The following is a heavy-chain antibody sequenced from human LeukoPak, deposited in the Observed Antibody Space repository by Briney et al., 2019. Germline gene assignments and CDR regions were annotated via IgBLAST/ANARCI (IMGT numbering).Heavy chain of an antibody. CDR1: GYTFTGYY. CDR2: INPNSGGT. V-gene: IGHV1-2*06. D-gene: IGHD2-15*01. J-gene: IGHJ1*01. Sequence: ASVKVSRKASGYTFTGYYMHWVRQAPGQGLEWMGRINPNSGGTNYAQKFQGRVTMTRDTSISTAYMELSRLRSDDTAVYYCARARYCSGGSCYSAEYFQHWGQGTLVTVSS. CDR3: ARARYCSGGSCYSAEYFQH.